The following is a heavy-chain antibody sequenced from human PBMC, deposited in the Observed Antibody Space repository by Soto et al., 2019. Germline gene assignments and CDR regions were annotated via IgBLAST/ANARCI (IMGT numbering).Heavy chain of an antibody. CDR2: ISGSGGST. D-gene: IGHD2-2*01. J-gene: IGHJ6*03. CDR3: AKDVIVPAAMLRPPYYYYYYMDV. Sequence: GGSLRLSCAASGFTFSSYAMSWVRQAPGKGLEWVSAISGSGGSTYYADSVKGRFTISRDNSKNTLYLQMNSLRAEDTAVYYCAKDVIVPAAMLRPPYYYYYYMDVWGKGTTVTVSS. V-gene: IGHV3-23*01. CDR1: GFTFSSYA.